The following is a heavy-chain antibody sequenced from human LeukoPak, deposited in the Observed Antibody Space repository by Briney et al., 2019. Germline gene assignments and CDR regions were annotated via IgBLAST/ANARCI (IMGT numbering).Heavy chain of an antibody. D-gene: IGHD3-3*01. Sequence: SETLSLTCTVSGGSISSGDYYWTWIRQPPGKGVEWIGYIYYSGSTYYNPSLKSRVTISIDTSKNQFSLQLSIVTAADTAVYYCARGVRFLEWLFLDYWGQGTLVTVSS. CDR1: GGSISSGDYY. V-gene: IGHV4-30-4*01. CDR3: ARGVRFLEWLFLDY. J-gene: IGHJ4*02. CDR2: IYYSGST.